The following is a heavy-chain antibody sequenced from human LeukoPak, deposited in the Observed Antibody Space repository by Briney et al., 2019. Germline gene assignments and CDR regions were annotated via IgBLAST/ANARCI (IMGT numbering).Heavy chain of an antibody. CDR1: GGSFSQYY. J-gene: IGHJ5*02. CDR3: AKTLGSIAAAGTPWFDP. D-gene: IGHD6-13*01. V-gene: IGHV4-34*01. CDR2: INYSGGN. Sequence: ASETLSLTCAVYGGSFSQYYWSWMRQPPGKGLEWIGEINYSGGNNYNPSLKSRLTISVDTSKNQFSLKLSSVTAADTAVYYCAKTLGSIAAAGTPWFDPWGQGTLVTVSS.